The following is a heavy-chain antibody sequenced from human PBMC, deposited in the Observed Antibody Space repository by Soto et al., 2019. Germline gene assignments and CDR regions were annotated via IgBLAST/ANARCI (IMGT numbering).Heavy chain of an antibody. CDR2: ISSSGSTI. CDR1: GFTFSDYY. J-gene: IGHJ3*02. V-gene: IGHV3-11*01. Sequence: QVQLVESGGGLVKPGGSLRLSYAASGFTFSDYYMSWIRQAPGKGLEWVSYISSSGSTIYYADSVKGRFTISRDNAKNSLYLQMNSLRAEDTAVYYCARDPPNNWNDIPAAFDIWGQGTMVTVSS. CDR3: ARDPPNNWNDIPAAFDI. D-gene: IGHD1-20*01.